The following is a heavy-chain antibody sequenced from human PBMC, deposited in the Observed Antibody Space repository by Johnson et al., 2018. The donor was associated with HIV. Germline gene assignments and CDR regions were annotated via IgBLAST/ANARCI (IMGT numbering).Heavy chain of an antibody. CDR1: GFTFSSYA. CDR3: ARDGDNPRI. CDR2: ISGSGGST. J-gene: IGHJ3*02. Sequence: VQLVESGGGVVQPGRSLRLSCAASGFTFSSYALHWVRQAPGTGLEWVSAISGSGGSTYYADSVKGRFTISRDNSKNTLYLQMNSLRAEDTAVYYCARDGDNPRIWGQGTMVTVSS. D-gene: IGHD7-27*01. V-gene: IGHV3-23*04.